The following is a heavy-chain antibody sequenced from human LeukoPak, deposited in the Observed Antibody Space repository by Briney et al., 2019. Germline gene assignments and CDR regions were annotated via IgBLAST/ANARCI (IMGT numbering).Heavy chain of an antibody. V-gene: IGHV4-59*06. Sequence: SETLSLTCTVSGGSISSYYWSWIRQPPGKGLEWIGYIYYSGSTYYNPSLKSRVTISVDTSKNQFSLKLSSVTAADTAVYYCARGAVDTAMVDYWGQGTLVTVSS. CDR1: GGSISSYY. J-gene: IGHJ4*02. D-gene: IGHD5-18*01. CDR2: IYYSGST. CDR3: ARGAVDTAMVDY.